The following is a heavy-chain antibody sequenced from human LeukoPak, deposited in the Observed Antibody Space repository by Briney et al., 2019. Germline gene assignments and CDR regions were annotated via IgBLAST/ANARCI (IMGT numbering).Heavy chain of an antibody. CDR1: GGSISTYY. CDR2: IYYSGST. D-gene: IGHD3-9*01. V-gene: IGHV4-59*08. J-gene: IGHJ4*02. Sequence: SETLSLTCTVSGGSISTYYWSWIRQPPGKGLEWIGYIYYSGSTNYNPSLKSRVTISVDTSKDQFSLKLSSVTAADTAVYYCARHASPYDILPAFDYWGQGTLVTVSS. CDR3: ARHASPYDILPAFDY.